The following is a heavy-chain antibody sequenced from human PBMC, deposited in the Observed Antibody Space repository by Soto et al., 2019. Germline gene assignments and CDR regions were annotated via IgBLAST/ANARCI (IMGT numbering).Heavy chain of an antibody. J-gene: IGHJ6*02. CDR3: ARVSGFYDIGTYYGTYFHYGMDV. CDR1: GITSRNYD. D-gene: IGHD3-22*01. V-gene: IGHV3-48*02. CDR2: ISGSSSPI. Sequence: QPGGSLRLSCVISGITSRNYDMNWVRQAPGKGLERVSFISGSSSPIYYADSVKGRFTISRDNAKNSLYLQMNSLRDEDTAVYYCARVSGFYDIGTYYGTYFHYGMDVWGQGTTVTVSS.